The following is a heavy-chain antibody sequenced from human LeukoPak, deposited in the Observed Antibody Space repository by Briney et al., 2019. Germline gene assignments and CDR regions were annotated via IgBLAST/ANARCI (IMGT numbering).Heavy chain of an antibody. CDR2: AYYSGST. CDR3: ASDSSSWYSANDY. Sequence: SETLSLTCSVSGDSVSSSVYYWGWIRQPPGKGLEWIGSAYYSGSTYYNPSLESRVTISLDKSKNQLSLKLTSVTAADTAVYYCASDSSSWYSANDYWGQGTLVTVSS. J-gene: IGHJ4*02. CDR1: GDSVSSSVYY. V-gene: IGHV4-39*07. D-gene: IGHD6-13*01.